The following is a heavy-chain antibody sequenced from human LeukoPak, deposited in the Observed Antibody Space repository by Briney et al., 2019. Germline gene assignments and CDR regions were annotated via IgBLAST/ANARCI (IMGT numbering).Heavy chain of an antibody. J-gene: IGHJ4*02. D-gene: IGHD3-10*01. CDR1: GFTFSSYA. CDR2: ISGSGGST. CDR3: AKSRPVYYGSGSYYLNRFDS. V-gene: IGHV3-23*01. Sequence: GGSLRLSCAASGFTFSSYAMSWVRQAPGKGLEWVSAISGSGGSTYYADSVKGRFTISRDNSKNTLYLQMNSLRAEDTAVYYCAKSRPVYYGSGSYYLNRFDSWGQGTLVTVSS.